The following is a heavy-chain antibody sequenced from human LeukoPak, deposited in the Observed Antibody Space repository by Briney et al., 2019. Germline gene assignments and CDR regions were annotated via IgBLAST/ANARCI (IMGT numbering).Heavy chain of an antibody. CDR1: GGSFSGYY. D-gene: IGHD3-16*02. V-gene: IGHV4-34*01. Sequence: SETLSLTCAVYGGSFSGYYWSWIRQPPGKGLEWIGEINHSGSTNYNPSLKSRVTISVDTSKNQFSLKLSSVTAADTVVYYCARALTRYDYVWGSYRRDNWFDPWGQGTLVTVSS. CDR2: INHSGST. J-gene: IGHJ5*02. CDR3: ARALTRYDYVWGSYRRDNWFDP.